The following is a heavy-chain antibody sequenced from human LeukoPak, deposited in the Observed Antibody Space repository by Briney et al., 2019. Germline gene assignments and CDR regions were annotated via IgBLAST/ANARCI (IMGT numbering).Heavy chain of an antibody. V-gene: IGHV3-23*01. CDR2: ISGSGGST. CDR1: GFTFSSYA. Sequence: GGSLRLSCAASGFTFSSYAMSWVRQAPGKGLEWVSAISGSGGSTYYADSVKGRFTISRDNSKNTLYLQMNSLRAEDTAIHYCAKGWYNWNYPLDYWGQGTLVTLSS. J-gene: IGHJ4*02. D-gene: IGHD1-7*01. CDR3: AKGWYNWNYPLDY.